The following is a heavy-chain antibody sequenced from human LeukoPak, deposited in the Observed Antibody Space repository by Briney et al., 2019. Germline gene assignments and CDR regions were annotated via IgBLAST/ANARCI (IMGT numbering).Heavy chain of an antibody. CDR3: ARAPGSSSWGFDY. D-gene: IGHD6-13*01. CDR2: IYYSGST. CDR1: GGSISSYY. V-gene: IGHV4-59*01. J-gene: IGHJ4*02. Sequence: PSETLSLTCTVSGGSISSYYWSWIRQPPGKGLEWIGYIYYSGSTNYNPSLKSRVTISVDTSKNQFSLKLCSVTAADTAVYYCARAPGSSSWGFDYWGQGTLVTVSS.